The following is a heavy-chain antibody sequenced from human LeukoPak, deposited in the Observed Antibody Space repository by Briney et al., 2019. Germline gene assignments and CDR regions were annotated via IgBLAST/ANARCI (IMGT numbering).Heavy chain of an antibody. D-gene: IGHD6-19*01. CDR1: GFTFSSYA. J-gene: IGHJ2*01. Sequence: PGGPLRLSCAASGFTFSSYAMHWVRQAPGKGLEWVAVISYDGSNKYYADSVKGRFTISRDNSKNTLYLQMNSLRAEDTAVYYCARDSKAVAVNWYFDLWGRGTLVTVSS. CDR3: ARDSKAVAVNWYFDL. CDR2: ISYDGSNK. V-gene: IGHV3-30-3*01.